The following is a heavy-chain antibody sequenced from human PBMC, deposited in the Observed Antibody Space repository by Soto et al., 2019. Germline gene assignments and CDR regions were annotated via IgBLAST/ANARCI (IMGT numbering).Heavy chain of an antibody. J-gene: IGHJ5*02. CDR1: GYSISRGYY. D-gene: IGHD2-2*01. CDR3: ARAVDCSCLYRRGGRWFDP. CDR2: IYHSGSP. V-gene: IGHV4-38-2*01. Sequence: SETLSLTCAVSGYSISRGYYWGWIRQPPGKGLEWIGSIYHSGSPYYNPSLKSRVTISVDTSKNQFSLKLSSVTAADTAVYYCARAVDCSCLYRRGGRWFDPWCQAPLFTLSS.